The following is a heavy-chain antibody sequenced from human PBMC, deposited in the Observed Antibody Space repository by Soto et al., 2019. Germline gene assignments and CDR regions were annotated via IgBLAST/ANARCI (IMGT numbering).Heavy chain of an antibody. CDR2: VFYTGFT. V-gene: IGHV4-39*01. J-gene: IGHJ4*02. D-gene: IGHD1-20*01. Sequence: SDTRSRTCAFCGSSIMGIYYYLSFLRQSPGKGPEWIGSVFYTGFTSYNPSLESRVSVSLDTSKSQFYLKLSAVTAADTAVYYCATSKQGYHWNYFEQCGKGDMVNVS. CDR3: ATSKQGYHWNYFEQ. CDR1: GSSIMGIYYY.